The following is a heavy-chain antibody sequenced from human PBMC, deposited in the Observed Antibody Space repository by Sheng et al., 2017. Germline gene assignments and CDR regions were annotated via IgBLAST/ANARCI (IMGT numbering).Heavy chain of an antibody. V-gene: IGHV1-2*02. CDR2: VNPDTGGT. J-gene: IGHJ4*02. CDR3: ATYSDSGYSAPPFDY. Sequence: QVQLVQSGAEVGKPGASVKVSCEASGYAFTDFYIHWVRQAPGQGLEWMGWVNPDTGGTKFARRFQGRVSMTTDASVGTAFMELSWLTSDDTAVYYCATYSDSGYSAPPFDYWGQGTLVTVSS. CDR1: GYAFTDFY. D-gene: IGHD3-22*01.